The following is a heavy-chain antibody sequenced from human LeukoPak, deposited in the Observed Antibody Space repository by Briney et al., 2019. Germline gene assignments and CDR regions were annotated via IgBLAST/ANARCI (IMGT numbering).Heavy chain of an antibody. V-gene: IGHV3-23*01. D-gene: IGHD3-22*01. CDR3: ARGGYYYDSSGYYQTDY. CDR1: GFTFSSYA. J-gene: IGHJ4*02. Sequence: GGSLRLSCAASGFTFSSYAMSWVRQAPGKGLEWVSAISGSGGSTYYADSVKGRFTISRDNSKNTLYLQMNSLRAEDTAVYYCARGGYYYDSSGYYQTDYWGQGTLVTVSS. CDR2: ISGSGGST.